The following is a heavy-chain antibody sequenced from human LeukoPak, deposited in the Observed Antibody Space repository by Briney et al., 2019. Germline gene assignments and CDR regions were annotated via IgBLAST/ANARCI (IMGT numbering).Heavy chain of an antibody. Sequence: SETLSLTCAVYGGSSSGYYWSWIRQPPGKGLEWIGEINHSGSTNYNPSLKSRVTISVDTSKNQFSLKLSSVTAADTAVYYCARVDIGYCSGGSCYSIYYYYYMDVWGKGTTVTVSS. CDR1: GGSSSGYY. J-gene: IGHJ6*03. CDR3: ARVDIGYCSGGSCYSIYYYYYMDV. V-gene: IGHV4-34*01. CDR2: INHSGST. D-gene: IGHD2-15*01.